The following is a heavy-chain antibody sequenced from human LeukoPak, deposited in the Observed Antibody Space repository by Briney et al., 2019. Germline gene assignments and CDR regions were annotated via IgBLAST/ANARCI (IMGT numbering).Heavy chain of an antibody. V-gene: IGHV3-21*01. J-gene: IGHJ6*02. CDR3: ARERYFDWLTYYYGMDV. CDR1: GFTFNNYA. D-gene: IGHD3-9*01. Sequence: GSLRLSCPASGFTFNNYAMIWVRQAPGKGLEWVSSISSSSSYIYYADSVKGRFTISRDNAKNSLYLQMNSLRAEDTAVYYCARERYFDWLTYYYGMDVWGQGTTVTVSS. CDR2: ISSSSSYI.